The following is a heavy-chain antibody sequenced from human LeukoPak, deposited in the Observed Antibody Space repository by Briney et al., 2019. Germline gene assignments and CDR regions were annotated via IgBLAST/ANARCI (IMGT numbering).Heavy chain of an antibody. CDR2: ISGSGGST. D-gene: IGHD1-26*01. CDR1: GFTFSSYA. Sequence: GGSLRLSCAASGFTFSSYAINWVRQAPVKGLEWVSAISGSGGSTYYADSVKGRFTISRDNSKNTLYLQMNSLRAEDTAVYYCASNIVGDSSIYWDQGTLVTVSS. V-gene: IGHV3-23*01. J-gene: IGHJ4*02. CDR3: ASNIVGDSSIY.